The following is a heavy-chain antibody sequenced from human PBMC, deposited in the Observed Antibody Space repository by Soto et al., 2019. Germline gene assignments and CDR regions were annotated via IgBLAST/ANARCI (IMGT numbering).Heavy chain of an antibody. J-gene: IGHJ4*02. CDR2: IYYSGST. Sequence: SETLSLTCTVSGCSISSYYWSWIRQPPGKGLEWIGYIYYSGSTNYNPSLKSRVTISVDTSKKQFSLRLTSVTAADTAVYYCARGSDYTSSFDYWGQGTLVTVSS. D-gene: IGHD3-22*01. CDR1: GCSISSYY. CDR3: ARGSDYTSSFDY. V-gene: IGHV4-59*12.